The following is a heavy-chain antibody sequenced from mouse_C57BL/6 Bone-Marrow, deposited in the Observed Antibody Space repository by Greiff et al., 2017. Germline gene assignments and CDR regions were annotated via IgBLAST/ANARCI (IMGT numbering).Heavy chain of an antibody. J-gene: IGHJ3*01. CDR3: DRVRGHPWFAD. CDR2: TWWDDDK. V-gene: IGHV8-8*01. CDR1: GFSLSTFGMG. Sequence: ESGPGLLQPSQTLSLTCSFSGFSLSTFGMGVGWHRQPSGTGLEWLAHTWWDDDKYYNPALKSLLTSFQDTSKNQVFLKIADVDTAYTATYDGDRVRGHPWFADGGQGTLVTVSA.